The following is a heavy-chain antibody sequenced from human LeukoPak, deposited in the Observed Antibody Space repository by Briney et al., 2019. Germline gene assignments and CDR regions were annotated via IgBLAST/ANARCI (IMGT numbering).Heavy chain of an antibody. CDR2: IYYSGST. CDR1: GGSISSYY. D-gene: IGHD3-3*01. V-gene: IGHV4-59*08. Sequence: SETLSLTCTVSGGSISSYYWSWIRQPPGKGLEWIGYIYYSGSTNYNPSLKSRVTISVDTSKNQFSLKLSSVTPADTAVYYCARQKTLTIFGVVTRSRYAFDIWGQGTMVTVSS. J-gene: IGHJ3*02. CDR3: ARQKTLTIFGVVTRSRYAFDI.